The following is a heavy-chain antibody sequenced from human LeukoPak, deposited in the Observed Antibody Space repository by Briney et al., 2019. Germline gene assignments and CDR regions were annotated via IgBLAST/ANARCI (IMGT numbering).Heavy chain of an antibody. D-gene: IGHD2-2*01. J-gene: IGHJ4*02. CDR1: GYRFTNYW. CDR2: IYPGDSDT. CDR3: ARAYPIDY. V-gene: IGHV5-51*01. Sequence: GESLQISCKGSGYRFTNYWIGWVRQMPGKGLEWMGIIYPGDSDTRYSPSFQGQVTISADKSIGTAYLQWTSLKASDTAMYYCARAYPIDYWGQGTLVTVSS.